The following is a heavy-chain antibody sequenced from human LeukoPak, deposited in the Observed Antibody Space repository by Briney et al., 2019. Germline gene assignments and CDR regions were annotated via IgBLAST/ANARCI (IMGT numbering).Heavy chain of an antibody. V-gene: IGHV1-46*01. Sequence: GASVKVSCKASGYTFTSYYMHWVRQAPGQGLEWMGIINPSGGSTSYAQKFQGRVTMTRDMSTSTVYMELSSLRSEDTAVYYCARVRIVHYRYDASDIWGQGTMVTVSS. CDR3: ARVRIVHYRYDASDI. J-gene: IGHJ3*02. CDR2: INPSGGST. CDR1: GYTFTSYY. D-gene: IGHD2-8*01.